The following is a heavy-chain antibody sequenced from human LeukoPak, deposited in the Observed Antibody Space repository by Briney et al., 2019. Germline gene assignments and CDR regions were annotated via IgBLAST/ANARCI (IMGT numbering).Heavy chain of an antibody. CDR1: GSTFSSYA. V-gene: IGHV3-23*01. CDR2: ISGSGGST. J-gene: IGHJ4*02. D-gene: IGHD4-23*01. CDR3: AKDRLGGNVGD. Sequence: GGSLRLSCAASGSTFSSYAMSWVRQAPGKGLEWVSAISGSGGSTYYADSVKGRFTISRDNSKNTLYLQMNSLRAEDTAVYYCAKDRLGGNVGDWGQGTLVTVSS.